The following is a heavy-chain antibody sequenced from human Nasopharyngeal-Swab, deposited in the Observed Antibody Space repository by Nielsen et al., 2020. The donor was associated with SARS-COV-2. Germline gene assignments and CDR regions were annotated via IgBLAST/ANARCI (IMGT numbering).Heavy chain of an antibody. V-gene: IGHV3-23*01. D-gene: IGHD3-22*01. CDR3: ATDSYYYDSSGYYSGNY. CDR2: ISGSGGST. Sequence: VRQAPGKGLEWVSAISGSGGSTYYADSVKGRFTISRDNSKNMLYLQMNSLRAEDTAVYYCATDSYYYDSSGYYSGNYWGQGTLVTVSS. J-gene: IGHJ4*02.